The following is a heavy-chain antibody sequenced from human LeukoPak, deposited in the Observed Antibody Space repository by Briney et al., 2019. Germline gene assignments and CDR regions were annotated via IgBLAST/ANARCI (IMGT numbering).Heavy chain of an antibody. CDR1: GGSISSGGYS. D-gene: IGHD4-17*01. Sequence: SETLSLTCTVSGGSISSGGYSWSWVRQHPEKGLEWIGYIYYSGTAYYNPSLKSRVTMSVDTSKNQFSLKLDSVTAADTAVYYCARFSNDHGVKFDYWGQGTLVTVSS. J-gene: IGHJ4*02. CDR2: IYYSGTA. CDR3: ARFSNDHGVKFDY. V-gene: IGHV4-31*03.